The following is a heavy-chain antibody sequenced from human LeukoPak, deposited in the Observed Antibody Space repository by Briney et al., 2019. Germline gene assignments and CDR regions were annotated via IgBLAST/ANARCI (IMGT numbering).Heavy chain of an antibody. CDR3: ARDRGELDAFDI. J-gene: IGHJ3*02. CDR1: GFTFSSYA. Sequence: GGSLRLSCAASGFTFSSYAMHWVRQAPGKGLEWVAVISYDGSNKYYADSVKGRFTISRDNSKNTLYLQMNSLRAEDTAVYYCARDRGELDAFDIWGQGTMVTVSS. D-gene: IGHD1-26*01. V-gene: IGHV3-30-3*01. CDR2: ISYDGSNK.